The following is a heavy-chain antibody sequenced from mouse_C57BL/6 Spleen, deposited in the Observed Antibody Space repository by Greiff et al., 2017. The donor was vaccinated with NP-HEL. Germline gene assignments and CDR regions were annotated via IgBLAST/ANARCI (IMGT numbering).Heavy chain of an antibody. V-gene: IGHV1-26*01. CDR2: INPNNGGT. J-gene: IGHJ2*01. D-gene: IGHD4-1*01. Sequence: VQLQQSGPELLKPGASVKISCKASGYTFTDYYMNWVKQSHGKSLEWIGDINPNNGGTSYNQKFKGKATLTVDKSSSTAYMELRSLTSEDSAVYYCAPNWEGGYWGQGTTLTVSS. CDR1: GYTFTDYY. CDR3: APNWEGGY.